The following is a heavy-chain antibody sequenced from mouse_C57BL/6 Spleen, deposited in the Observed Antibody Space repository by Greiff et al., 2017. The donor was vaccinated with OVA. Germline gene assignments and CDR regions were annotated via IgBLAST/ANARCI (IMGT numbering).Heavy chain of an antibody. CDR1: GFTFSSYA. J-gene: IGHJ4*01. Sequence: EVKLVESGEGLVKPGGSLKLSCAASGFTFSSYAMSWVRQTPEKRLEWVAYISSGGDYIYYADTVKGRFTISRDNARNTLYLQMSSLKSEDTAMYYCTRANSLDYYGYAMDYWGQGTSVTVSS. CDR3: TRANSLDYYGYAMDY. D-gene: IGHD1-1*01. V-gene: IGHV5-9-1*02. CDR2: ISSGGDYI.